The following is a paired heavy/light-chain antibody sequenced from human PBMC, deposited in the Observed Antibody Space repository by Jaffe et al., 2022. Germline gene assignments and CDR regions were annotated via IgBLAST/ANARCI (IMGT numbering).Light chain of an antibody. CDR3: QAWDSSTVI. Sequence: SYELTQPPSVSVSPGQTASITCSGHNLGRKFAFWYQQRPGQSPVLVIYQDNKRPSGIPERFSGSNSGNTATLTISGTQVMDEADYYCQAWDSSTVIFGGGTKLTVL. CDR1: NLGRKF. V-gene: IGLV3-1*01. CDR2: QDN. J-gene: IGLJ2*01.
Heavy chain of an antibody. CDR2: IYTGGTT. V-gene: IGHV3-66*02. J-gene: IGHJ4*02. D-gene: IGHD4-17*01. Sequence: EEQLVESGGGLVQPGGSLRLSCAVSGFTLSSNYMTWVRQAPGKGLEWVSVIYTGGTTYYADSLQGRFTISRDNSKNTLYLEMNRLRPEDTAVYYCARGGYTVTNGEIYFDLWGQGTLVTVSS. CDR3: ARGGYTVTNGEIYFDL. CDR1: GFTLSSNY.